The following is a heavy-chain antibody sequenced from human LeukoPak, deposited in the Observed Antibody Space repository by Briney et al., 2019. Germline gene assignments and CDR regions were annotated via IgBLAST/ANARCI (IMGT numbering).Heavy chain of an antibody. CDR1: GFTFSIYA. D-gene: IGHD3-10*01. J-gene: IGHJ4*02. CDR2: ISGSGGST. CDR3: AKDPAGITMVRGVNYFDY. Sequence: PGGSLRLSCAASGFTFSIYAMSWVRQAPGKGLEWVSAISGSGGSTYYADSVKGRFTISRDNSKNTLYLQMNGLRAEDTAVYYCAKDPAGITMVRGVNYFDYWGQGTLVTVSS. V-gene: IGHV3-23*01.